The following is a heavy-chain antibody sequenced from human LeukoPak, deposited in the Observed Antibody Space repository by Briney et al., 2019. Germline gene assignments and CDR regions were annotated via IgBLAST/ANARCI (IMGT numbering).Heavy chain of an antibody. J-gene: IGHJ5*02. CDR3: ASGLHT. CDR1: GFTVSSNY. D-gene: IGHD3-16*01. V-gene: IGHV3-53*01. CDR2: IYSGGST. Sequence: GGSLRLSCAASGFTVSSNYMTWVRQAPGKGLDWVSVIYSGGSTCYADSVKGRFTISRDNSKNTVYLQMNSLRVEDTAVYYCASGLHTWGQGTLVTVSS.